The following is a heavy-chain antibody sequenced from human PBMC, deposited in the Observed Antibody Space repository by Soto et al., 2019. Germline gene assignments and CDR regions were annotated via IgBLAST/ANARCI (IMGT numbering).Heavy chain of an antibody. CDR3: ARDRSSSNAYHYYGMDV. D-gene: IGHD6-6*01. CDR2: IYYSGST. Sequence: QVQLQESGPGLGKPSQTLSLTCTVSGGSISSGGYYWSWIRQHPGKGLEWIGYIYYSGSTYYNPSLKSRVTISVDTSKNQFSLKLSSVTAADTAVYYCARDRSSSNAYHYYGMDVWGQGTTVTVSS. CDR1: GGSISSGGYY. V-gene: IGHV4-31*03. J-gene: IGHJ6*02.